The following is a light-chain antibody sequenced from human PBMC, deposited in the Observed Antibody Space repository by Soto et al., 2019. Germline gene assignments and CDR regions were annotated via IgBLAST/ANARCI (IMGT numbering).Light chain of an antibody. CDR2: AAS. J-gene: IGKJ5*01. CDR1: QNIRTY. V-gene: IGKV1-39*01. CDR3: QQSYSTFLIT. Sequence: RLTITCRATQNIRTYLNWYQQKPGKAPKLLIYAASSLQSGVPSRFSGSGSGTDFTLTISSLQPEDFATYYCQQSYSTFLITFGQGTRLEI.